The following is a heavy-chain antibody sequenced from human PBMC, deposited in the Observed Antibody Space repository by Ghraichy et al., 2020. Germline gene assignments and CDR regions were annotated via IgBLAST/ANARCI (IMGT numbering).Heavy chain of an antibody. J-gene: IGHJ6*02. Sequence: GGSLRLSCAASGFTFSSYAMSWVRQAPGKGLEWVSAISGSGGSTYYADSVKGRFTISRDNSKNTLYLQMNSLRAEDTAVYYCAKKGVRFLEWLSLDYYYYGMDVWGQGTTVTVSS. V-gene: IGHV3-23*01. CDR2: ISGSGGST. CDR3: AKKGVRFLEWLSLDYYYYGMDV. CDR1: GFTFSSYA. D-gene: IGHD3-3*01.